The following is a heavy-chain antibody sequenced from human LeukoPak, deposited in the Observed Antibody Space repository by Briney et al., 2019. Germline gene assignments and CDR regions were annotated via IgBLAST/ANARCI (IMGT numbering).Heavy chain of an antibody. J-gene: IGHJ6*02. CDR1: GGSISSYY. V-gene: IGHV4-59*01. CDR2: VYYSGST. CDR3: ARDKGRSIVVRGYGMDV. D-gene: IGHD2-2*01. Sequence: SETLSLTCTASGGSISSYYWSWIRQPPGKGLEWIGYVYYSGSTNYNPSLKSRVTISLDTSKNQVSLKLSSVTAADTAVYYCARDKGRSIVVRGYGMDVWGQGTTVTVSS.